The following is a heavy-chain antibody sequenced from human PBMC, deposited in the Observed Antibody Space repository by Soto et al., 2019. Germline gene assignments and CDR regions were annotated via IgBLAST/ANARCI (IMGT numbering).Heavy chain of an antibody. CDR1: GYSFTNYW. D-gene: IGHD2-15*01. CDR2: IDPRDSHT. CDR3: ARHYCRSAFMDV. J-gene: IGHJ6*02. Sequence: LGESLKISCTGSGYSFTNYWISWVRQMPGKRLEWMGEIDPRDSHTNYSPSFQGHVPMSTDKSNGTAYLHWSSLKATDSAMDYCARHYCRSAFMDVLGQGTTGTVSS. V-gene: IGHV5-10-1*01.